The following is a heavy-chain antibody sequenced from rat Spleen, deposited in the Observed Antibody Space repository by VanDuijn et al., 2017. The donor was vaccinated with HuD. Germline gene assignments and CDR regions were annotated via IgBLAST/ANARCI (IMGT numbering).Heavy chain of an antibody. J-gene: IGHJ3*01. V-gene: IGHV5S13*01. CDR3: AIHGGLRNWFDS. Sequence: EVQLVESGGGLMQPGRSLKLSCAASGFTFSNYDMAWVRQSPTKGLEWIASISTGADYTYYRDSVKGRFTVSRDDTNKTHYLQMESLRSEDTATYYCAIHGGLRNWFDSWGQGTLVTVSS. D-gene: IGHD1-11*01. CDR2: ISTGADYT. CDR1: GFTFSNYD.